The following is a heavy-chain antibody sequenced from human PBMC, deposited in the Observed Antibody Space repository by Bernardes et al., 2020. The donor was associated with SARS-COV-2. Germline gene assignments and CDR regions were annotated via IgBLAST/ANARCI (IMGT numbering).Heavy chain of an antibody. CDR1: GFTFSSYA. CDR3: ARGCTSCYLTTTLHAPFDY. CDR2: ISYDVSNK. Sequence: GGSLRLSCAASGFTFSSYAMHWVRQAPGKGLEWVALISYDVSNKYYADSVKGRFTISRDNSKNTLYLQMNSLRAEDTAVYYCARGCTSCYLTTTLHAPFDYWGQGTLVTVSS. J-gene: IGHJ4*02. V-gene: IGHV3-30-3*01. D-gene: IGHD2-2*01.